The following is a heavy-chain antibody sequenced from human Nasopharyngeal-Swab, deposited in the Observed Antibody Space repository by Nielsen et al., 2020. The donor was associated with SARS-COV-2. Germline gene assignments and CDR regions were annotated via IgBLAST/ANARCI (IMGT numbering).Heavy chain of an antibody. CDR3: ARDRLTSQYYYDSSGYGY. CDR1: GYTFTSYD. J-gene: IGHJ4*02. Sequence: SVQVSCKASGYTFTSYDINWVRQAPGQGLEWMGWISAYNGNTNYAQKLQGRVTMTTDTSTSTAYMELRSLRSDDTAVYYCARDRLTSQYYYDSSGYGYWGQGTLVTVSS. D-gene: IGHD3-22*01. CDR2: ISAYNGNT. V-gene: IGHV1-18*01.